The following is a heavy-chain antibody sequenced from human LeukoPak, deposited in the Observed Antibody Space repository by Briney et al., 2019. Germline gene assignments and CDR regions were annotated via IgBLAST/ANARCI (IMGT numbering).Heavy chain of an antibody. CDR3: ARVGVRGVIIMGYFDY. J-gene: IGHJ4*02. Sequence: GGSLRLSCAASGFTFSSYSMNWVRQAPGKGLEWVSSISSSSSYIYYADSVKGRFTISRDNAKNTLYLQMNSLRAEDTAVYYCARVGVRGVIIMGYFDYWGQGTLVTVSS. CDR1: GFTFSSYS. V-gene: IGHV3-21*01. CDR2: ISSSSSYI. D-gene: IGHD3-10*01.